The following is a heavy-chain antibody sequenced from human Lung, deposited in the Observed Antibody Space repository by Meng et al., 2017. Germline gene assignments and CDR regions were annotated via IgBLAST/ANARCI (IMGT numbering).Heavy chain of an antibody. J-gene: IGHJ4*02. D-gene: IGHD4-11*01. CDR2: INHSGST. Sequence: VQGQQWGGGLLKASETLSLTRGVSGGSFSDYYWSWIRQPPGKGLEWIGEINHSGSTNYNPSLESRSTISVDTSQNNLSLKLSSVTAADSAVYYCARGPTTMAHDFDYWGQGTLVTVSS. V-gene: IGHV4-34*02. CDR3: ARGPTTMAHDFDY. CDR1: GGSFSDYY.